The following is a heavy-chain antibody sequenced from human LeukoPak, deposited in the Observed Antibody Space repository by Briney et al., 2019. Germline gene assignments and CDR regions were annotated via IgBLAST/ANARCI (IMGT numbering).Heavy chain of an antibody. J-gene: IGHJ3*02. Sequence: PSETLSLTCTVSGGSISSSSYYWGWIRQPPGKGLEWIGSIYYSGSTYYNPSLKSRVTISVDTSKNQFSLKLSSVTAADTAVYYCARRSGYEDAFDIWGQGAMVTVPS. CDR1: GGSISSSSYY. D-gene: IGHD6-13*01. CDR2: IYYSGST. V-gene: IGHV4-39*01. CDR3: ARRSGYEDAFDI.